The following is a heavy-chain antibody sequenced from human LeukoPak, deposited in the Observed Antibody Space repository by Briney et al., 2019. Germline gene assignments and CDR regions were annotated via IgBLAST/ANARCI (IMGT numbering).Heavy chain of an antibody. Sequence: GGSPRLSCAASGFTFSSYAMHWVRQAPGKGLEWVAVISYDGSNKYYADSVKGRFTISRDNSKNTLYLQMNSLRAEDTAVYYCARERFGELGDNWFDPWGQGTLVTVSS. CDR3: ARERFGELGDNWFDP. V-gene: IGHV3-30*04. D-gene: IGHD3-10*01. CDR2: ISYDGSNK. CDR1: GFTFSSYA. J-gene: IGHJ5*02.